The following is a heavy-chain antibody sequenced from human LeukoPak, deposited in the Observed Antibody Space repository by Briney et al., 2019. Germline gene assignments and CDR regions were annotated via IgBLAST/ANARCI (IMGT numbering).Heavy chain of an antibody. CDR3: AKVGDYYGSGKYSNFDY. V-gene: IGHV3-23*01. CDR1: GFTFSSYA. D-gene: IGHD3-10*01. J-gene: IGHJ4*02. Sequence: GGSLRLSCAAAGFTFSSYAMTWVRQAPGKGLEWVSAISGSGSTTYYADSVKGRFTISRDNSKNTLYLQMSSLRAEDTAVYYCAKVGDYYGSGKYSNFDYWGQGTLVTVSS. CDR2: ISGSGSTT.